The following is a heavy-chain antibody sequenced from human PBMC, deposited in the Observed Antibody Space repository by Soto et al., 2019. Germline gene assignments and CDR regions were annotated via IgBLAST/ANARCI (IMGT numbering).Heavy chain of an antibody. Sequence: SVKVSCKASGGTFTSYAISWVRQAPGQGLEWMGGIIPIFGTANYAQKFQGRVTITADESTSTAYMELSSLRSEDTAVYYCARSTYYYDSSGPTGGSWFDPWGQGTLVTVSS. J-gene: IGHJ5*02. CDR3: ARSTYYYDSSGPTGGSWFDP. V-gene: IGHV1-69*13. CDR1: GGTFTSYA. D-gene: IGHD3-22*01. CDR2: IIPIFGTA.